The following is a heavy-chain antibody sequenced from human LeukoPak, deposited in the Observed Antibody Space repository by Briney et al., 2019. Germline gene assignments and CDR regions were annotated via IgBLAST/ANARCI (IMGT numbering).Heavy chain of an antibody. CDR1: GFTFSSYW. D-gene: IGHD3-16*01. CDR2: INSDGSST. CDR3: ARLRGGPKGFDY. Sequence: GGSLRLSCAASGFTFSSYWMHWVRQAPGKGLVWVSRINSDGSSTSYADFVKGRFTISRDNAKNTLYLQMNSPRAEDTAVYYCARLRGGPKGFDYWGQGTLVTVSS. J-gene: IGHJ4*02. V-gene: IGHV3-74*01.